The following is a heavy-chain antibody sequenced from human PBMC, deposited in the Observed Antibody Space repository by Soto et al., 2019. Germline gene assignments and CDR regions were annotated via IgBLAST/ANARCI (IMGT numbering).Heavy chain of an antibody. CDR1: GYTLTELF. V-gene: IGHV1-24*01. Sequence: ASVKVSCKVSGYTLTELFMHWVLQAPGKGLEGMGGFDPEDGETIYAQKFQGRVTMTEDTSTDTAYMELSSLRSEDTAVYYCATLHDNRLHNWSDYIDFWGQGTLVTVSS. D-gene: IGHD4-4*01. CDR3: ATLHDNRLHNWSDYIDF. J-gene: IGHJ4*02. CDR2: FDPEDGET.